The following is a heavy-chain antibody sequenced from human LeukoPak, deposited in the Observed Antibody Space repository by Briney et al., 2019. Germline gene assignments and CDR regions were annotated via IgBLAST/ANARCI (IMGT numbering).Heavy chain of an antibody. V-gene: IGHV3-48*02. CDR1: GFSFTDSP. D-gene: IGHD5-24*01. CDR2: IRTTAEGAKYA. J-gene: IGHJ4*02. CDR3: EDGIRDAFDY. Sequence: WGSRRLSCATSGFSFTDSPMNWVRQAPGKGLDWISNIRTTAEGAKYAYYAKSVKGRGTISRDDGKNTLYLHMNSLRDDDTVFFQAEDGIRDAFDYWGQGILVTVSS.